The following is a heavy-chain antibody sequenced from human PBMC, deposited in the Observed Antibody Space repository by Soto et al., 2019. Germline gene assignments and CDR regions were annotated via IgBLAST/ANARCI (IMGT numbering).Heavy chain of an antibody. D-gene: IGHD7-27*01. CDR1: GFTFSNYV. CDR3: AKISGLTEVPTSYFES. J-gene: IGHJ4*02. V-gene: IGHV3-23*01. Sequence: PGGSLRLSCAASGFTFSNYVMSWVRQAPGAGLEWVSDISGSGGTTYHADAVQGRFIISRDNSKNTVFLQMNSLRGEDTAVYYCAKISGLTEVPTSYFESWGQGILVTVSS. CDR2: ISGSGGTT.